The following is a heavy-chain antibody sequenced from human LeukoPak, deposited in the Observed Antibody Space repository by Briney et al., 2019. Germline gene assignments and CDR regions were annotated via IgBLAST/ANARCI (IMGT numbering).Heavy chain of an antibody. D-gene: IGHD6-13*01. CDR2: IYYSGST. CDR3: AREPGYSSSWYYFDY. V-gene: IGHV4-39*02. J-gene: IGHJ4*02. Sequence: SETLSLTCTVSGDSISSSNYYWGWIRQPPGKGLEWIGSIYYSGSTYYNPSLKSRITISVGTSKSQFSLKLRSVTAADTAVYYCAREPGYSSSWYYFDYWGQGTLVTVSS. CDR1: GDSISSSNYY.